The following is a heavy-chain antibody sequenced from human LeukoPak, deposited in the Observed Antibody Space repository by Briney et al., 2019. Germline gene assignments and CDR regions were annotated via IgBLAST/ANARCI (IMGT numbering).Heavy chain of an antibody. D-gene: IGHD6-13*01. CDR2: FDPEDGET. CDR3: ATDHGQQLVQSGAFDI. Sequence: ASVKVSCKDAGYTLTELSMHWVRQAPGKGLEWMGGFDPEDGETIYAQKFQGRVTMTEDTSTDTAYMELSSLRSEDTAVYYCATDHGQQLVQSGAFDIWGQGTMVTVSS. CDR1: GYTLTELS. J-gene: IGHJ3*02. V-gene: IGHV1-24*01.